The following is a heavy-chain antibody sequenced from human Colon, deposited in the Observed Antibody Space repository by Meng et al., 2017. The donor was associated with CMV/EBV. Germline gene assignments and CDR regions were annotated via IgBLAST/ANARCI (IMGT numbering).Heavy chain of an antibody. J-gene: IGHJ4*01. D-gene: IGHD6-19*01. Sequence: VQLQESGPRLVTPSGTLSLTCAVSGLSVSNDYWWTWVRQAPGKGLEWIGEVSQDGRTNSNPSLKSRLSMSVYKSKNQFSLNLRSVTAADTASYFCASSSGWWRIDYWGHGTLVTVSS. V-gene: IGHV4-4*02. CDR1: GLSVSNDYW. CDR3: ASSSGWWRIDY. CDR2: VSQDGRT.